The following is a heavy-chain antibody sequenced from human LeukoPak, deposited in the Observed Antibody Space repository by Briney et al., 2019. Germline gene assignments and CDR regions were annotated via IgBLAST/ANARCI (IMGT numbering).Heavy chain of an antibody. CDR2: IYHSGST. Sequence: SETLSLTCTVSGGSISSYYWSWIRQPPGKGLEWIGYIYHSGSTNYNPSLKSRVTISVDTSKNQFSLKLSSVTAADTAVYYCATATHSKRGYYYYGMDVWGQGTTVSVSS. CDR1: GGSISSYY. V-gene: IGHV4-59*01. CDR3: ATATHSKRGYYYYGMDV. J-gene: IGHJ6*02. D-gene: IGHD4-11*01.